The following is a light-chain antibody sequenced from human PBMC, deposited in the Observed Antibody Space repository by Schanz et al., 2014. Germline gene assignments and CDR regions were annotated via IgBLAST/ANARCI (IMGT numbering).Light chain of an antibody. CDR3: AAWDDSLNGWV. CDR2: DVS. CDR1: RSDVGGYNF. Sequence: QSALTQPRSVSGSPGQSVTISCTGTRSDVGGYNFVSWYQQHPGKAPKLMIFDVSQRPSGVPDRFSGSKSGNTASLTISGLQGDDEADYYCAAWDDSLNGWVFGGGTKLTVL. V-gene: IGLV2-11*01. J-gene: IGLJ3*02.